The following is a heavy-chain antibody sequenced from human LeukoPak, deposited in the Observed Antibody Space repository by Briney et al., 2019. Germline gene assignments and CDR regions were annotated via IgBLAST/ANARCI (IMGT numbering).Heavy chain of an antibody. J-gene: IGHJ3*02. CDR2: IYYSGST. D-gene: IGHD2-21*02. CDR1: GGSISGYY. CDR3: ARVIVVTAISPPHDAFDI. V-gene: IGHV4-59*01. Sequence: SETLSLTCTVSGGSISGYYWSWIRQPPGKGLEWIGYIYYSGSTNYNPSLKSRVTISVDTSKNQFSLKLSSVTAADTAVYYCARVIVVTAISPPHDAFDIWGQGTMVTVSS.